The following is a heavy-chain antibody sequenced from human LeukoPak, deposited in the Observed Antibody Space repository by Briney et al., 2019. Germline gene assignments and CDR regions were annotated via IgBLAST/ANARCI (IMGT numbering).Heavy chain of an antibody. V-gene: IGHV4-4*07. CDR3: ARAAYGDYRYYYFYLDV. Sequence: PSETLSLTCTVSGGSINSYYWSWIRQPAGKGLEWIGCIYTSGSSNYNPSLKSRVTMSVDTSKNQFSLRLTSVTAADTAVYYCARAAYGDYRYYYFYLDVWGKGTTVTVSS. CDR1: GGSINSYY. J-gene: IGHJ6*03. D-gene: IGHD4-17*01. CDR2: IYTSGSS.